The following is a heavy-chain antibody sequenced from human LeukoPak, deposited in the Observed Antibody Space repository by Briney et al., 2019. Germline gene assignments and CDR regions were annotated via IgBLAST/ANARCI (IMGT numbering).Heavy chain of an antibody. D-gene: IGHD1-7*01. CDR3: ARDETGTTPYNWFDP. V-gene: IGHV4-39*02. J-gene: IGHJ5*02. Sequence: SETLSLTCTVSGGSISSSSYYWGWIRQPPGKGLEWIGSIYYSGSTYYNPSLKSRVTISVDTSKNQFSLKLSSVTAADTAVYYCARDETGTTPYNWFDPWGQGTLVTVSS. CDR1: GGSISSSSYY. CDR2: IYYSGST.